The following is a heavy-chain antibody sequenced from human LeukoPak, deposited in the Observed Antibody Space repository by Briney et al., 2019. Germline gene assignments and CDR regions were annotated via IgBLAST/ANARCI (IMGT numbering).Heavy chain of an antibody. J-gene: IGHJ6*02. V-gene: IGHV1-18*01. CDR2: ISAYNGNT. Sequence: ASVKVSCKASGYTFISYGISWVRQAPGQGLEWMGWISAYNGNTNYAQKLQGRVTMTTDTSTSTAYMELRSLRSDDTAVYYCARGRNYDFWSGYSPDYYYYGMDVWGQGTTVTVSS. CDR1: GYTFISYG. CDR3: ARGRNYDFWSGYSPDYYYYGMDV. D-gene: IGHD3-3*01.